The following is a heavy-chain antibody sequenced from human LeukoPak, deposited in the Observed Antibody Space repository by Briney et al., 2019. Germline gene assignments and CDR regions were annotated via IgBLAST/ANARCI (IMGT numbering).Heavy chain of an antibody. D-gene: IGHD4/OR15-4a*01. CDR1: GFIVSSNY. CDR2: IYSGGST. CDR3: ARGVLSPSNAFDI. J-gene: IGHJ3*02. Sequence: PGGSLRLSCAASGFIVSSNYMSWVRQAPGKGLEWVSVIYSGGSTYYADSVKGRFTISRDNSKNTLYLQMNSLRAEDTAVYYCARGVLSPSNAFDIWGQGTMVTVSS. V-gene: IGHV3-66*01.